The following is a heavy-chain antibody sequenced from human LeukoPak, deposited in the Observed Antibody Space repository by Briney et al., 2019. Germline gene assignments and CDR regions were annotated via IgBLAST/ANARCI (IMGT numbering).Heavy chain of an antibody. J-gene: IGHJ4*02. CDR1: GFTFNSYA. CDR3: AKGIAVAGHFDY. V-gene: IGHV3-23*01. CDR2: ISGSGGST. D-gene: IGHD6-19*01. Sequence: GGSLRLSCAASGFTFNSYAMSWVRQAPGKGLEWVSAISGSGGSTYYADSVKGRFTISRDNSKNTLYLQMNSLRAEDTAVYYCAKGIAVAGHFDYWGQGTLVTVSS.